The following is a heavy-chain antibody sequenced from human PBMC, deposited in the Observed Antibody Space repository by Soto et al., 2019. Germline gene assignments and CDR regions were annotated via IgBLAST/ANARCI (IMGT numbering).Heavy chain of an antibody. CDR1: GFTFSSYA. J-gene: IGHJ6*02. V-gene: IGHV3-23*01. CDR3: AANVLRFLEWLLPYYYYYGMDV. D-gene: IGHD3-3*01. CDR2: ISGSGGST. Sequence: PGGSLRLSCAASGFTFSSYAMSWVRQAPGKGLEWVSAISGSGGSTYYADSVKGRFTISRDNSKNTLYLQMNSLRAEDTAVYYCAANVLRFLEWLLPYYYYYGMDVWGQGTTVTVSS.